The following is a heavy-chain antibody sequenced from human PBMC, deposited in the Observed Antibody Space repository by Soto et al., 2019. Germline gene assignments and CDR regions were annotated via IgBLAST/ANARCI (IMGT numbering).Heavy chain of an antibody. Sequence: TLSLTCAVSGGSITTAGYSWIWIRHPPGKALEWIGYVYHTGNAYPEPSLKSRVTISLDRSKNQFSLKMTSVTAADTALYYCASRPFYYYGLDVWGQGTTVTVSS. CDR1: GGSITTAGYS. J-gene: IGHJ6*02. CDR2: VYHTGNA. CDR3: ASRPFYYYGLDV. V-gene: IGHV4-30-2*01.